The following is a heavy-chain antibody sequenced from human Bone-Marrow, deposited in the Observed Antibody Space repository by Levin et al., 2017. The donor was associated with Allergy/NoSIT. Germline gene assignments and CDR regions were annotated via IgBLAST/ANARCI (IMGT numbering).Heavy chain of an antibody. J-gene: IGHJ5*01. V-gene: IGHV1-2*02. CDR1: GYTFTGYS. CDR2: INPQSGGT. D-gene: IGHD2-15*01. CDR3: ARDNLLRGFDS. Sequence: GESLKISCKASGYTFTGYSLHWVRQAPGQGLQWMGWINPQSGGTNYAQTFQGRVTATRDTSSSTAYMELSGLTSDDTAMYYCARDNLLRGFDSWGQGTLVTVSS.